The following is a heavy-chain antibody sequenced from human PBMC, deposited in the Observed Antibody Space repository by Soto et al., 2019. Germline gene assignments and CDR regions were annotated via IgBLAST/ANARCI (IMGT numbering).Heavy chain of an antibody. V-gene: IGHV3-33*01. D-gene: IGHD3-9*01. J-gene: IGHJ4*02. CDR1: GFTFSSYG. CDR2: IWYDGSNK. Sequence: QVQLVESGGGVVQPGRSLRLSCAASGFTFSSYGMHWVRQAPGKGLEWVAVIWYDGSNKYYADSVKGRFTISRDNSKNTLYLQMNSLRAADTAVYYCAAGRYFDWLPLDYWGQGTLVTVSS. CDR3: AAGRYFDWLPLDY.